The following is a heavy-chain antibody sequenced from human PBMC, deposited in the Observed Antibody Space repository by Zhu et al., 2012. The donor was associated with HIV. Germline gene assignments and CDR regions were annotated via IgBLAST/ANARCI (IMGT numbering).Heavy chain of an antibody. CDR3: ARHYYGSGGDPDY. CDR2: IYYSGST. J-gene: IGHJ4*02. Sequence: QVQLQESGPGLVKPSETLSLTCTVSGGSISSSSYYWGWIRQPPGKGLEWIGNIYYSGSTYYNPSLKSRVTISVDTSKNQFSLKLSSVTAADTAVYYCARHYYGSGGDPDYWGQGTLVTVSS. V-gene: IGHV4-39*01. D-gene: IGHD3-10*01. CDR1: GGSISSSSYY.